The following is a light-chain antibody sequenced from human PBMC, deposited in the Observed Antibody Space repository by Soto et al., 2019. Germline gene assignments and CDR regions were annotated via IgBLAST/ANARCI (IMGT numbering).Light chain of an antibody. Sequence: IQLTQSPSTLPASVRDRVTLTCRASQSISNWLAWYQQKPGTAPKLLIYHASILETAVPSRFSGNGSGTEFTPIIRSLQHGDFATYYCQQYNSYSFGQGSRVEIK. V-gene: IGKV1-5*01. CDR1: QSISNW. J-gene: IGKJ1*01. CDR2: HAS. CDR3: QQYNSYS.